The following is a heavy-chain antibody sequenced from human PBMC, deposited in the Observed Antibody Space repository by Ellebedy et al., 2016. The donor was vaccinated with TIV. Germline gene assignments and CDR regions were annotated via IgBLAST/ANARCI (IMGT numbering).Heavy chain of an antibody. CDR2: IYYSGST. J-gene: IGHJ4*02. V-gene: IGHV4-31*03. Sequence: LRLXXTVSGGSISSGGYYWSWIRQHPGKGLEWIGYIYYSGSTYYNPSLKSRVTISVDTSKNQFSLKLSSVTAADTAVYYCARDRGSSWYATSLDYWGQGTLVTVSS. CDR3: ARDRGSSWYATSLDY. D-gene: IGHD6-13*01. CDR1: GGSISSGGYY.